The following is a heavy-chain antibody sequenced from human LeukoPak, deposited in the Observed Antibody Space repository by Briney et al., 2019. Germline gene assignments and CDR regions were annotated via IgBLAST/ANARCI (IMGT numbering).Heavy chain of an antibody. Sequence: PSETLSLTCTVSGGSISSGGYYWSWIRQHPGKGLEWIGYIYYSGSTYYNPSLKSRVTISVDTSKYQFSPKLSSVTAADTAVYYCARVSVGILPNWFDPWGQGTLVTVSS. CDR2: IYYSGST. D-gene: IGHD3-3*01. J-gene: IGHJ5*02. V-gene: IGHV4-31*03. CDR1: GGSISSGGYY. CDR3: ARVSVGILPNWFDP.